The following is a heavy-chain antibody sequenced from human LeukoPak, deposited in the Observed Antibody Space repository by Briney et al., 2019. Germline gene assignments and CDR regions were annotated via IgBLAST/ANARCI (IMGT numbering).Heavy chain of an antibody. J-gene: IGHJ2*01. CDR2: INPNSGGT. CDR3: ARLMSWGASSWYFDL. CDR1: GYTFTGYY. Sequence: ASVKVSCKASGYTFTGYYIHWVRQAPGQGLEWLGRINPNSGGTNYAQKLQGRVTMTRDTSISTAYMELSRLRSDDTAVYYCARLMSWGASSWYFDLWGRGTLVTVSS. D-gene: IGHD3-16*01. V-gene: IGHV1-2*06.